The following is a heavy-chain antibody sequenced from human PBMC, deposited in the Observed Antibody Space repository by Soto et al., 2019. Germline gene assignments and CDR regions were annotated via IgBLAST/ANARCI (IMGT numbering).Heavy chain of an antibody. CDR1: GGSFSDYY. Sequence: SETLSLTCAVYGGSFSDYYWSWIRQPPGKGLEWIGEINHSGSTNYNPSLKSRVTISVDTSKNQFSLKLTSVTAAYTSVYYCARCPGFLGYCGQGTLVTVSS. CDR2: INHSGST. CDR3: ARCPGFLGY. J-gene: IGHJ4*02. V-gene: IGHV4-34*01.